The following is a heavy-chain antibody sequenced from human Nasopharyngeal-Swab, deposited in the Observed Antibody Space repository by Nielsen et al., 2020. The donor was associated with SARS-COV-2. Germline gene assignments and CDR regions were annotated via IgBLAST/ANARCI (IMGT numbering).Heavy chain of an antibody. CDR2: INPNSGVT. V-gene: IGHV1-2*02. Sequence: ASVTVSCKASGYTFIGYYMHWVRQATGQGLEWMGWINPNSGVTKYAQKFQGRLTMTTDASISTAYMELSSLKSDDAAVYYCAREFPYFFDYWGQGTLATVSS. J-gene: IGHJ4*02. CDR1: GYTFIGYY. CDR3: AREFPYFFDY.